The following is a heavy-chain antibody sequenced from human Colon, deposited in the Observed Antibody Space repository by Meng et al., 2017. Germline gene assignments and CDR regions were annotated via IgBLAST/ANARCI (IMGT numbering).Heavy chain of an antibody. CDR2: IHYSGST. CDR1: AGSISSYY. D-gene: IGHD4-11*01. J-gene: IGHJ6*02. Sequence: SQTLSLTCTLSAGSISSYYWSWIRQLPGKGLEWILYIHYSGSTNYNPTLKSRVTISVDTSKNPFSLNLRSVTAADTAVYYCARGGRGLPVDYYSGMDVWGQGTTVTVSS. CDR3: ARGGRGLPVDYYSGMDV. V-gene: IGHV4-59*01.